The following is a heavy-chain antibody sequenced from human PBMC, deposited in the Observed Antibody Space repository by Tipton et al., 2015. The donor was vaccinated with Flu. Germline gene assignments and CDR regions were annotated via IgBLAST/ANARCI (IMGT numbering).Heavy chain of an antibody. CDR1: GGSFSGYY. V-gene: IGHV4-34*01. CDR2: IYHSGST. Sequence: TLSLTCAVYGGSFSGYYWSWIRQPPGKGLEWIGEIYHSGSTNYNPSLKSRVTISVDKSKNQFSLKLSSVTAADTAVYYCARGTVTYYFDYWGQGTLVTVSS. D-gene: IGHD4-17*01. CDR3: ARGTVTYYFDY. J-gene: IGHJ4*02.